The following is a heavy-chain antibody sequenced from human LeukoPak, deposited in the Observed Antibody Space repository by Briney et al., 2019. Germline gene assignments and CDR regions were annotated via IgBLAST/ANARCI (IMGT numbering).Heavy chain of an antibody. Sequence: GASVKVSCKASGYTFTSYDINWVRQAPGQGLEWMGWMNPNSGNTGYAQRFQGRVTMTRNTSISTAYMELSSLRSEDTAVYYCARVLYGDYAYGYWGQGTLVTVSS. J-gene: IGHJ4*02. V-gene: IGHV1-8*01. CDR3: ARVLYGDYAYGY. CDR2: MNPNSGNT. D-gene: IGHD4-17*01. CDR1: GYTFTSYD.